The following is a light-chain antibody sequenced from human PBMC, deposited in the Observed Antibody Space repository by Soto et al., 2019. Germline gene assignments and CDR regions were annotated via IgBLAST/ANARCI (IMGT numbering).Light chain of an antibody. CDR3: MQALKTPIT. CDR2: LGS. J-gene: IGKJ3*01. V-gene: IGKV2-28*01. Sequence: DIVMTQSPLSLPVTPGEPASISCRSSQSLLHSNGYNYLDWYLQKPGQSPQLLIYLGSNRASGVPDRFSGSGSGTDFTLKISKVEAEDVGVYYCMQALKTPITFGPGTKVDI. CDR1: QSLLHSNGYNY.